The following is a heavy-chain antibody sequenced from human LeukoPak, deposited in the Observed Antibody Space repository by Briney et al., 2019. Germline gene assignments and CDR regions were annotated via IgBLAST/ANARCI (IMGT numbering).Heavy chain of an antibody. J-gene: IGHJ6*02. V-gene: IGHV3-7*01. D-gene: IGHD3-10*01. CDR2: IKQDGSEK. Sequence: GGSLRLSCAASGFTFSSHWMSWVRQAPGKGLEWVANIKQDGSEKYYVDSVKGRFTISRDNAKNSLYLQMNSLRAEDTAVYYCARSALWFGDKYGMDVWGQGTTVTVSS. CDR1: GFTFSSHW. CDR3: ARSALWFGDKYGMDV.